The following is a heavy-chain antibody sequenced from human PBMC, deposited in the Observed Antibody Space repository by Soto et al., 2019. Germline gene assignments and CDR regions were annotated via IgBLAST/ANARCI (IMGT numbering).Heavy chain of an antibody. CDR2: INPKGGAT. V-gene: IGHV1-2*02. J-gene: IGHJ6*02. Sequence: QVQLVQSGAEVKKPGASLKVSCKASGYRFTGYGLHWVRQAPGQGLQWRGWINPKGGATDYAQKFQGRFTMTRDMYTNTAYLELSGLRSDDTADDTAVYYCAKSNFGGDDYFQYVLDVWGQGTTVTVSS. CDR1: GYRFTGYG. CDR3: VYYCAKSNFGGDDYFQYVLDV. D-gene: IGHD2-21*02.